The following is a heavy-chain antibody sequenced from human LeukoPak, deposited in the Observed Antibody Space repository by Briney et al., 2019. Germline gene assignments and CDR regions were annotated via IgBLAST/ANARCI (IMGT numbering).Heavy chain of an antibody. CDR1: GFTFSSYE. J-gene: IGHJ6*03. CDR2: ISSSGSTI. V-gene: IGHV3-48*03. D-gene: IGHD4-17*01. Sequence: GGSLRLSCAASGFTFSSYEMNWVRQAPGKGLEWVSYISSSGSTIYYADSVKGRFTISRDNAKNSLYLQMNSLRAEDTAVYYCASRTDSQYYYYMDVWGKGTTVTISS. CDR3: ASRTDSQYYYYMDV.